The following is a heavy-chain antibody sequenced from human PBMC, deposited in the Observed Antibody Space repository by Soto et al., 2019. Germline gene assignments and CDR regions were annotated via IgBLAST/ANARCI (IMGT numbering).Heavy chain of an antibody. CDR1: GGSISSGGYY. CDR3: ARGFLPWTHSSSSVDY. D-gene: IGHD6-6*01. V-gene: IGHV4-31*01. Sequence: QVQLQESGPGLVKPSQTLSLTCTVSGGSISSGGYYWSWIRQPPGKGLEGIGYIYSSGRTSYNPSLKSPVTRAVDTSKNQFSLKLGSVTAAATAVYYCARGFLPWTHSSSSVDYWGQGTLFTVSS. CDR2: IYSSGRT. J-gene: IGHJ4*02.